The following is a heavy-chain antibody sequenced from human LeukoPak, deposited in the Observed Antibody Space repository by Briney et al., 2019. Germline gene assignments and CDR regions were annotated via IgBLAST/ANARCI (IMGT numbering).Heavy chain of an antibody. J-gene: IGHJ4*02. D-gene: IGHD1-26*01. CDR1: GFTFSTYA. Sequence: GGSLRLSCAASGFTFSTYAMSWVRQAPGKGLEWVSVISASGDSTYYAGSTYNSDSVKGRFTISRDNSKNTLYLQMSSLRAEDTSVYYCAKDFMSGSYSAFFDYWGQGTLVTVSS. CDR2: ISASGDST. CDR3: AKDFMSGSYSAFFDY. V-gene: IGHV3-23*01.